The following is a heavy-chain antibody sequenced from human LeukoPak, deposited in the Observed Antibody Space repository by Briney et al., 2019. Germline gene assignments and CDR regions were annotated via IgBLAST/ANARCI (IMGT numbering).Heavy chain of an antibody. V-gene: IGHV3-30*02. Sequence: GGSLRLSCAASGFTFRSFGMHWVRQAPGKGLEWVAFIRYDGSNKYYADSVRGRFTISRDNSKNTLYLQMNSLRAEGTAVYYCAKDIAAAGTGEYYYYYMDVWGKGTTVTVSS. D-gene: IGHD6-13*01. CDR1: GFTFRSFG. CDR3: AKDIAAAGTGEYYYYYMDV. CDR2: IRYDGSNK. J-gene: IGHJ6*03.